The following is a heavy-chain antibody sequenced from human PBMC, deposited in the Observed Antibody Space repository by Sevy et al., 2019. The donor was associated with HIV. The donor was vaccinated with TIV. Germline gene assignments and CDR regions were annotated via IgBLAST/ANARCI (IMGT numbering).Heavy chain of an antibody. CDR1: GYTFTSYD. J-gene: IGHJ6*02. V-gene: IGHV1-8*01. CDR3: ARWWNGAYYYGMDV. D-gene: IGHD2-15*01. Sequence: ASVKVSCKASGYTFTSYDINWVRQATGQGLEWMGWMNPNSGNTGYAQKFQGRVTMTRNTSISTAYMELSSLRSEDTAVYYCARWWNGAYYYGMDVWGQGTTVTVSS. CDR2: MNPNSGNT.